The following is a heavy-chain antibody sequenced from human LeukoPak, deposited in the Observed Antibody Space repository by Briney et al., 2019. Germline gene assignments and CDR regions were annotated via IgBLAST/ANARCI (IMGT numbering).Heavy chain of an antibody. V-gene: IGHV3-7*01. CDR2: LNPDGSRK. CDR3: ARDAYDDSSES. CDR1: GFTFSSYW. D-gene: IGHD3-3*01. J-gene: IGHJ5*02. Sequence: HPGGSLRLSCAASGFTFSSYWMTWVRQAPGKGLEWVANLNPDGSRKFYVDSVKGRFTISRDNAKNSLYLQMHSLRAEDTALYYRARDAYDDSSESWGQGTLVTVSS.